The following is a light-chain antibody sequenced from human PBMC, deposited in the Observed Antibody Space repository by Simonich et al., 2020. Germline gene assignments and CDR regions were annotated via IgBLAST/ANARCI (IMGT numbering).Light chain of an antibody. Sequence: EIVLTQSPGTLSLSPGERATLSCRASQSVSSSYLAWYQQKPGQAPRLLIYGASSRATGIPDRFSGSGSGTDFTLTISSLETEDFAVYYCQQRSNWPPWTFGQGTKVEIK. CDR1: QSVSSSY. V-gene: IGKV3D-20*02. J-gene: IGKJ1*01. CDR2: GAS. CDR3: QQRSNWPPWT.